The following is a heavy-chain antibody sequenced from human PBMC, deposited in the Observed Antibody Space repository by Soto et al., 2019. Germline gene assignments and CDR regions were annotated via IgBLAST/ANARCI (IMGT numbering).Heavy chain of an antibody. J-gene: IGHJ4*02. Sequence: AGWSLRLSCATSGFTFTSFALSWVRQAPGKGLEWVSVIGGLAGRTYYADYVKGRFTISRDNSKNTLYLQMNSLRVEDTAVYYCVKDPLQPLVYYFDQWGQGTLVTVSS. CDR1: GFTFTSFA. CDR3: VKDPLQPLVYYFDQ. CDR2: IGGLAGRT. V-gene: IGHV3-23*01. D-gene: IGHD6-13*01.